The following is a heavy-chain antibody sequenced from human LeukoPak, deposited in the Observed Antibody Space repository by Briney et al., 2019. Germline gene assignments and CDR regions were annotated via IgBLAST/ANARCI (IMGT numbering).Heavy chain of an antibody. V-gene: IGHV3-23*01. D-gene: IGHD1-7*01. J-gene: IGHJ6*02. CDR2: ISGSGGST. Sequence: GGSLRLSCAASGFTFRNYAMSWVRQAPGKGLEWVSAISGSGGSTYYADSVKGRFTISRDNSKNTLYLQMNSLRAEDTAVYYCAKKELELRIYYYYGMDVWGQGTTVTVSS. CDR3: AKKELELRIYYYYGMDV. CDR1: GFTFRNYA.